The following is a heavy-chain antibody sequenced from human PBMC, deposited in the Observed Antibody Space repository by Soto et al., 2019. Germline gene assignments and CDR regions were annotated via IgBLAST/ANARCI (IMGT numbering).Heavy chain of an antibody. D-gene: IGHD3-3*01. CDR2: IYYSGST. J-gene: IGHJ4*02. CDR3: ASNRPNKYYDFWSGYLENYFDY. V-gene: IGHV4-61*01. CDR1: GVSVSSGSYY. Sequence: SETLSLTCSVSGVSVSSGSYYWSWIRQPPGKGLEWIGYIYYSGSTNYNPSLKSRVTISVDTSKNQFSLKLSSVTAADTAVYYCASNRPNKYYDFWSGYLENYFDYWGQGTLVTVSS.